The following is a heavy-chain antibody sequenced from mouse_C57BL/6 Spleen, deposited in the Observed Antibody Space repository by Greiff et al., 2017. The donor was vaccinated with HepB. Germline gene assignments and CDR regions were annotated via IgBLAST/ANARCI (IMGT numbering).Heavy chain of an antibody. J-gene: IGHJ3*01. Sequence: EVKLVESGGGLVKPGGSLKLSCAASGFTFSDYGMHWVRQAPEKGLEWVAYISSGSSTIYYADTVKGRFPISRDNAKNTLFLQMTSLRSEDTAMYYCARGYYGGSLAYWGQGTLVTVSA. CDR2: ISSGSSTI. D-gene: IGHD1-1*01. CDR1: GFTFSDYG. CDR3: ARGYYGGSLAY. V-gene: IGHV5-17*01.